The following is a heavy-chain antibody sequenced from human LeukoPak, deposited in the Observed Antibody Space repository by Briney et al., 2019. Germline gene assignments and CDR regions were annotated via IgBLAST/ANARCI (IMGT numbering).Heavy chain of an antibody. J-gene: IGHJ4*02. CDR1: GGSFGGYY. D-gene: IGHD4/OR15-4a*01. CDR3: ARGLRGRLSIKYYFDY. V-gene: IGHV4-34*01. CDR2: INHSGST. Sequence: SETLSLTCAVYGGSFGGYYWSWIRQPPGKGLEWIGEINHSGSTNYNPSLKSRVTISVDTSKNQFSLKLSSVTAADTAVYYCARGLRGRLSIKYYFDYWGQGTLVTVSS.